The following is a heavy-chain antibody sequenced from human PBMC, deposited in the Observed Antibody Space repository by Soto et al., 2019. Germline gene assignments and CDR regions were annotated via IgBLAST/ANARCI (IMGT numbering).Heavy chain of an antibody. Sequence: PGESLKISCKGSGYSFTSYWIGWVRQMPGKGLEWMGIIYPGDSDTRYSPSFQGHVTISADKSISTAYLQWSSLKASDTAMYYFARSPLWVRGPQNYNWFDPWGQGTLVTVSS. J-gene: IGHJ5*02. D-gene: IGHD3-10*01. CDR2: IYPGDSDT. V-gene: IGHV5-51*01. CDR1: GYSFTSYW. CDR3: ARSPLWVRGPQNYNWFDP.